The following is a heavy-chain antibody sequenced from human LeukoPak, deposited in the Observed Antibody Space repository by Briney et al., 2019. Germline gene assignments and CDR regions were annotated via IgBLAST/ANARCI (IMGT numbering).Heavy chain of an antibody. CDR3: AKDVRYDSSGIFDY. CDR2: ISGSGGST. J-gene: IGHJ4*02. D-gene: IGHD3-22*01. Sequence: GGSLRLSXAASGFTFSGYAMSWVRQAPGKGLEWASSISGSGGSTHYADSVKGRFTISRDNSKNTLYLQMNSLRAEDTAVYFCAKDVRYDSSGIFDYWGQGTLVTVSS. CDR1: GFTFSGYA. V-gene: IGHV3-23*01.